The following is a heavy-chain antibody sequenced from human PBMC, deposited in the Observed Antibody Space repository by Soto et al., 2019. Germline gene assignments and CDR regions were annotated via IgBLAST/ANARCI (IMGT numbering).Heavy chain of an antibody. J-gene: IGHJ6*02. CDR3: AREGYCSSTSCHYGMDV. D-gene: IGHD2-2*01. V-gene: IGHV4-59*01. Sequence: SETLSLTCTVSGGSISSYCWSWIRQPPGKGLEWIGYIYYSGSTNYNPSLKSRVTISVDTSKNQFSLKLSSVTAADTAVYYCAREGYCSSTSCHYGMDVWGQGTTVTVSS. CDR1: GGSISSYC. CDR2: IYYSGST.